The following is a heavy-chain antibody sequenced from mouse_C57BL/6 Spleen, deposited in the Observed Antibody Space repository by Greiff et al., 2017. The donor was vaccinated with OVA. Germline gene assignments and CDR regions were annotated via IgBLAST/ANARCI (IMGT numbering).Heavy chain of an antibody. J-gene: IGHJ4*01. CDR1: GFSLTSYG. Sequence: QVQLKESGPGLVAPSQSLSITCTVSGFSLTSYGVDWVRQPPGKGLEWLGVIWGGGSTNYNLALMSRLSISNDNSNSQDFLQLTSLPTDDTAMYYCAKRRSLYAMDYWGQGTSLTVSS. CDR3: AKRRSLYAMDY. V-gene: IGHV2-9*01. CDR2: IWGGGST.